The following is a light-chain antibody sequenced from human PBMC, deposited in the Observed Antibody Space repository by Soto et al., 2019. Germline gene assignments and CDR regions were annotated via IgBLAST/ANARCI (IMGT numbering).Light chain of an antibody. Sequence: DIQMTQSPSSLSASVGDRVTITCRASQSISNSLNWYQQKPGKAPDLLIYTTSSLQSGVSSRFSGSGSGTDFTLTISSLQPEDFATYYCQQSYSTPPTFGGGTNVEIK. CDR2: TTS. CDR1: QSISNS. J-gene: IGKJ4*01. CDR3: QQSYSTPPT. V-gene: IGKV1-39*01.